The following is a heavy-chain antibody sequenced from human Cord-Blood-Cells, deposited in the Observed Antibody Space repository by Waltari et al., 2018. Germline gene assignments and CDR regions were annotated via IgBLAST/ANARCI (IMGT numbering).Heavy chain of an antibody. D-gene: IGHD7-27*01. V-gene: IGHV1-2*04. CDR2: SDPNSGGT. J-gene: IGHJ6*02. Sequence: QVQLVQSGAEVKKPGASVKVSCKASGYTFTGYYMHWLRQAPGQGLEWMGLSDPNSGGTDYAQKVQGWVTMTRDTSISTAYMELSRLRSDDTAVYYCARDRVLGTSYYYYYGMDVWGQGTTVTVSS. CDR3: ARDRVLGTSYYYYYGMDV. CDR1: GYTFTGYY.